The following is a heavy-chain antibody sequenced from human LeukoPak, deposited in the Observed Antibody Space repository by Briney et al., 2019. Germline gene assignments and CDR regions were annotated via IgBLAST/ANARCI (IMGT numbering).Heavy chain of an antibody. CDR1: GFTFSSNW. CDR3: ARDYDSSGYYFDY. D-gene: IGHD3-22*01. Sequence: GGSLRLSWAASGFTFSSNWMSWVRQAPGRGLEWVANIKQDGSEKYYVDSVKGRFTISRDNAKNSLYLQMNSLRAEDTAVYYCARDYDSSGYYFDYWGQGTLVTVSS. CDR2: IKQDGSEK. V-gene: IGHV3-7*01. J-gene: IGHJ4*02.